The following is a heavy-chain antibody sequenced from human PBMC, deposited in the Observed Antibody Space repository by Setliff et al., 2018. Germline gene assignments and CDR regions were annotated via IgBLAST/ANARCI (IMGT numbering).Heavy chain of an antibody. CDR3: ARGGYNSRSGYSAYYYDY. CDR2: AFHTGKT. J-gene: IGHJ4*02. Sequence: SETLSLTCTVSGVSIRGFYWTWIRQSPKRGLEWLGYAFHTGKTDYNPSLMSRVIISIDMSRKQFSLKLSSATAADTAMYFCARGGYNSRSGYSAYYYDYWGQGALVTVSS. D-gene: IGHD3-3*01. V-gene: IGHV4-59*03. CDR1: GVSIRGFY.